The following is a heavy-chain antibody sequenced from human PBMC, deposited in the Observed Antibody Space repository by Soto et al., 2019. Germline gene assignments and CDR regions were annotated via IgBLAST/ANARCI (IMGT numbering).Heavy chain of an antibody. V-gene: IGHV3-43*01. CDR3: AKEKGFLPGRAFDI. Sequence: GGSLRLSCAASGFTFDDYTMHWVRQAPGKGLEWVSLISWDGGSTYYADSVKGRFTISRDNSKNTLFLQMNSLRAEDTAVYYCAKEKGFLPGRAFDIWGQGTMVTVSS. CDR2: ISWDGGST. J-gene: IGHJ3*02. CDR1: GFTFDDYT.